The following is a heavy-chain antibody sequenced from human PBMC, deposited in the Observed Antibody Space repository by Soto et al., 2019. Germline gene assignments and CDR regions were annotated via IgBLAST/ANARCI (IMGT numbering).Heavy chain of an antibody. J-gene: IGHJ6*02. CDR2: ISWNSGSI. Sequence: PGGSLRLSCAASGFTFDDYAMHWVRQAPGKGLEWGSGISWNSGSIGYADSVKGRFTISRDNAKNSLYLQMNSLRAEDTALYSCAKAVWIRLPGMLDVWGQGTTVTVSS. CDR1: GFTFDDYA. D-gene: IGHD5-18*01. CDR3: AKAVWIRLPGMLDV. V-gene: IGHV3-9*01.